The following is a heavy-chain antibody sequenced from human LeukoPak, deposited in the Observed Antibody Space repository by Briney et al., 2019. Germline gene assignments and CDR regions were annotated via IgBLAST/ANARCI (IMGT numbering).Heavy chain of an antibody. V-gene: IGHV3-23*01. CDR1: GFTFSRSA. CDR3: EKGRISEDGLDF. CDR2: ISSSGNT. D-gene: IGHD6-13*01. Sequence: GGSLRLSCAASGFTFSRSAMTWVRQTPGKELDWVSSISSSGNTYYADSVKGRFTISRDNSKNMLYLQMNSRRAEDTVVYYCEKGRISEDGLDFWGQGTLVSVSS. J-gene: IGHJ4*02.